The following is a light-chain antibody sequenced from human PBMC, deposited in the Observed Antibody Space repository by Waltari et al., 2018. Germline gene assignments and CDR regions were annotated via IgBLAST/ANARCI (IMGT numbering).Light chain of an antibody. CDR3: ATWDDSLNGVV. V-gene: IGLV1-44*01. CDR2: NNN. J-gene: IGLJ2*01. Sequence: QSVLTQPPSASGTPGQRVTMSCSGSNSNIGNYAVQWYQQLPGTAPKLLIYNNNQRPSGVPDRFSGSKSGTSASLVISGLQSDDEADYHCATWDDSLNGVVFGGGTRLTVL. CDR1: NSNIGNYA.